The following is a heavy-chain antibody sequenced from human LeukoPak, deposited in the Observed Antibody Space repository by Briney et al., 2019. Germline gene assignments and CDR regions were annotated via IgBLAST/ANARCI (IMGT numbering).Heavy chain of an antibody. Sequence: SETLSLTCAVYGGSFSGYYWSWIRQPPGKGLEWIGEINHSGSTNYNPSLKGRVTISVDTSKNQFSLKLSSVTAADTAVYYCARGGITMVRGQPRDYWYFDLWGRGTLVTVSS. CDR2: INHSGST. J-gene: IGHJ2*01. D-gene: IGHD3-10*01. CDR1: GGSFSGYY. V-gene: IGHV4-34*01. CDR3: ARGGITMVRGQPRDYWYFDL.